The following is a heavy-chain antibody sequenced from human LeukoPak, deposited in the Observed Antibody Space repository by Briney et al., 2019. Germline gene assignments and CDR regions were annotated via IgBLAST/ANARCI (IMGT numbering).Heavy chain of an antibody. V-gene: IGHV1-8*01. D-gene: IGHD6-13*01. CDR1: GYTFTSYD. J-gene: IGHJ5*02. Sequence: ASVKVSCKASGYTFTSYDINWVRQATGQGLEWMGWMNPNSGNTGYAQKFQGRVTMTRNTSISTAFMELSSLRSEDTAVYYCARETAAAGNNWFDPWGQGTLVTVSS. CDR2: MNPNSGNT. CDR3: ARETAAAGNNWFDP.